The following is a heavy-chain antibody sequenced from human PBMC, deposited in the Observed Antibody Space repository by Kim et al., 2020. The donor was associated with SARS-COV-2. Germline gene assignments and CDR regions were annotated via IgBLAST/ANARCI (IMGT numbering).Heavy chain of an antibody. CDR3: AKDMLSSWFYFDAFDI. CDR2: ISWNSGSI. V-gene: IGHV3-9*01. CDR1: GFTFDDYA. J-gene: IGHJ3*02. D-gene: IGHD6-13*01. Sequence: GGSLRHSCAASGFTFDDYAMHWVRQAPGKGLEWVSGISWNSGSIGYADSVKGRFTISRDNAKNSLYLQMNSLRAEDTALYYCAKDMLSSWFYFDAFDIWGQGTMVTVSS.